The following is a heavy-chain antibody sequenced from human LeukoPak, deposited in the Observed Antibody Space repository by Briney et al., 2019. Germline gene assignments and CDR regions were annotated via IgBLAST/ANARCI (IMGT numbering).Heavy chain of an antibody. CDR1: GGYIITSGHY. D-gene: IGHD4-23*01. J-gene: IGHJ5*02. CDR3: ARERSSTGGHSWFDP. Sequence: PSETLSLTCTVSGGYIITSGHYWGWIRQPPGKGLEWIGSIYYTGVTSTNPFFRSRMSISVDTSKNQFSLNLTSVTAADAAVYYCARERSSTGGHSWFDPWGQGTLVTVSS. CDR2: IYYTGVT. V-gene: IGHV4-39*07.